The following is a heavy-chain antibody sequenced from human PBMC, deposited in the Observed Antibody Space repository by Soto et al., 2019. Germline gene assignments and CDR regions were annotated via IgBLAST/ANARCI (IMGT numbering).Heavy chain of an antibody. CDR1: GGSISSYY. CDR2: IYYSGST. J-gene: IGHJ4*02. D-gene: IGHD3-22*01. CDR3: ARGDSGYYYVSYFDY. V-gene: IGHV4-59*01. Sequence: PSETLSLTCPVSGGSISSYYWSWIRQPPGKGLEWIGYIYYSGSTNYNPSLKSRVTISVDTSKNQFSLKLSSVTAADTAVYYCARGDSGYYYVSYFDYWGQGTLVTVSS.